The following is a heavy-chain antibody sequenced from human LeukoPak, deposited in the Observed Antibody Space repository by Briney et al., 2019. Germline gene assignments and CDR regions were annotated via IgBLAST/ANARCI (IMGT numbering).Heavy chain of an antibody. Sequence: GGSLRLSCAASGFTFSSYAMHWVRQAPGKGLEWVAVISYDGSNKYYADSVKGRFTISRDNSKNTLYLQMNSLRAEDTAVYYCAREGAYSGSYYGDYWGQGTLVTVSS. J-gene: IGHJ4*02. CDR3: AREGAYSGSYYGDY. CDR1: GFTFSSYA. V-gene: IGHV3-30-3*01. D-gene: IGHD1-26*01. CDR2: ISYDGSNK.